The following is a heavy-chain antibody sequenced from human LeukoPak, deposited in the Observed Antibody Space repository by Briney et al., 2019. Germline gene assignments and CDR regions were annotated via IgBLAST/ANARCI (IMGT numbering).Heavy chain of an antibody. CDR3: ARALSGSYIDY. CDR1: GFTFSSYD. J-gene: IGHJ4*02. D-gene: IGHD1-26*01. CDR2: IGTAGDT. V-gene: IGHV3-13*01. Sequence: GGSLRLPCAASGFTFSSYDMHWVRQATGKGLEWVSAIGTAGDTYYPGSVKGRFTTSRENAKNSLYLQMNSLRAGDTAVYYCARALSGSYIDYWGQGTLVTVPS.